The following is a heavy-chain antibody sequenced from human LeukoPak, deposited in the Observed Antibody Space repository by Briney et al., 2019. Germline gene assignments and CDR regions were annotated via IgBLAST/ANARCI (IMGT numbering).Heavy chain of an antibody. J-gene: IGHJ4*02. CDR2: IYHSGST. CDR3: ARDLNNYDSSAYVQIDY. Sequence: SETLSLTCAVSGGSISSSHWWSWVRQPPGKGLEWIGEIYHSGSTNYNPSFKSRVTMSVDKSKNQFSLKLSSLTAADTAAYYCARDLNNYDSSAYVQIDYWGQGTLVTVSS. V-gene: IGHV4-4*02. D-gene: IGHD3-22*01. CDR1: GGSISSSHW.